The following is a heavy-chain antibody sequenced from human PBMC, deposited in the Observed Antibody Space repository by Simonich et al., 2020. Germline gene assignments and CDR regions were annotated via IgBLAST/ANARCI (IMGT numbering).Heavy chain of an antibody. CDR1: GFTFRSYL. V-gene: IGHV3-7*01. J-gene: IGHJ6*03. CDR2: IKQDGSEK. Sequence: EVQLVESGGGLVQPGGSPRLSCAASGFTFRSYLMSWVRQAPGKGMEWVSNIKQDGSEKYYVDSVKGRFTISRDNAKNSMYLKMNSLRAEDTAVYYCARDGLGTAYYYYMDVWGKGTTVTVSS. CDR3: ARDGLGTAYYYYMDV. D-gene: IGHD7-27*01.